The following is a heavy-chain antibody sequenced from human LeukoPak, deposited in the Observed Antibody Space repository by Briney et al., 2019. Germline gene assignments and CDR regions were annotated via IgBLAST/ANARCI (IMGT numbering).Heavy chain of an antibody. CDR3: ARVRRGNDY. CDR2: INHSGST. J-gene: IGHJ4*02. V-gene: IGHV4-34*01. CDR1: GGSFSGYY. D-gene: IGHD1-14*01. Sequence: SGTLSLTCAVYGGSFSGYYWSWIRQPPGKGLEWIGEINHSGSTNYNPSLKSRVTVSVDTSKNQFSLKLSSVTAADTAVYYCARVRRGNDYWGQGTLVTVSS.